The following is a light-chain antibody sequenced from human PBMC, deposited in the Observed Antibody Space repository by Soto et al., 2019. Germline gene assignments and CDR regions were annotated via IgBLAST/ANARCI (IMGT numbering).Light chain of an antibody. CDR2: HVT. V-gene: IGLV2-14*01. CDR1: SSDVGAYNY. CDR3: CSYTTSNTFV. J-gene: IGLJ1*01. Sequence: ALTQPASVSGSLGQSITISCSGTSSDVGAYNYVSWYQQYPGKAPKLMIYHVTDRPSGVSNRFSGSKSGNTASLTISGLQAEDEADYYCCSYTTSNTFVFGTGTKVTVL.